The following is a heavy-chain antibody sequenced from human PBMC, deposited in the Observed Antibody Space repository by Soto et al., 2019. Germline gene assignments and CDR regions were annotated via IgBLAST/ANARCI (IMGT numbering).Heavy chain of an antibody. D-gene: IGHD3-3*01. V-gene: IGHV1-24*01. CDR3: ARSLRRVVNWNWFDP. Sequence: GASVKVSCKVSGYTLTELSMHWVRQAPGKGLEWMGGFDPEDGETIYAQKFQGRVTMTEDTSTDTAYMELSSLRSEDTAVYYCARSLRRVVNWNWFDPWGQGTLVTVSS. CDR1: GYTLTELS. CDR2: FDPEDGET. J-gene: IGHJ5*02.